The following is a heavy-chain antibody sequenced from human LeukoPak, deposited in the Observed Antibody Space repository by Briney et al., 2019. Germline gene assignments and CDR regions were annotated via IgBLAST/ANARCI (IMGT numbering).Heavy chain of an antibody. CDR1: GFTFSSYG. Sequence: GGSLRLSCAASGFTFSSYGMHWVRQAPGKGLEWVAVISYDGSNKYYADSVKGRFTIYRDNSKNTLYLQMNSLRAEDTAVYYCAKDYYGSGSPYYFDYWGQGTLVTVSS. CDR2: ISYDGSNK. V-gene: IGHV3-30*18. D-gene: IGHD3-10*01. CDR3: AKDYYGSGSPYYFDY. J-gene: IGHJ4*02.